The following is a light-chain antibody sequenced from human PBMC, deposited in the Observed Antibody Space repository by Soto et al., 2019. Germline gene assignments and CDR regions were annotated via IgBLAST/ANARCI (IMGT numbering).Light chain of an antibody. J-gene: IGKJ5*01. V-gene: IGKV3-15*01. CDR3: QQYNNWPSVT. CDR2: GAS. CDR1: QSVRSN. Sequence: EIMMTQSPATLSVSPGERATLSCRASQSVRSNLAWYQQKPGQAPRLLIYGASTRATGIPARVSGSGSGTEFNLTISSLQSEDFAVYYCQQYNNWPSVTFGQGTRLEIK.